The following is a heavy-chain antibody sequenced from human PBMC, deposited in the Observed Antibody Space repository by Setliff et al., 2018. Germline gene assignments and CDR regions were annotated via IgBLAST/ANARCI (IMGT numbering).Heavy chain of an antibody. J-gene: IGHJ3*01. D-gene: IGHD6-13*01. CDR2: IYPGDSDA. CDR3: ARLWSSSWYNDVFDF. V-gene: IGHV5-51*01. CDR1: GYSFSNFW. Sequence: GESLKISCKGSGYSFSNFWIGWVRQMPGRGLEWMGIIYPGDSDARYSPSFRGQVTISVDKSISTAYLQWRSLKASDIAMYYCARLWSSSWYNDVFDFWGPGTMVTVSS.